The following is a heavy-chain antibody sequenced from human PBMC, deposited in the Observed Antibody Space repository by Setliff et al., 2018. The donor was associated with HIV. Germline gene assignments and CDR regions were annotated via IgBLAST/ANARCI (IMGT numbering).Heavy chain of an antibody. CDR2: INHSGRT. CDR1: GGSLSGDH. J-gene: IGHJ6*03. CDR3: ARVSITYWYSIPTFYYYYMDV. V-gene: IGHV4-34*01. D-gene: IGHD2-15*01. Sequence: SETLSLTCAVYGGSLSGDHWNWLRQPPGKVLEWIGEINHSGRTNYNPSLKSRVTISVDTSKNQFSLKLRSVTAADTAMYYCARVSITYWYSIPTFYYYYMDVWGKGTKVTVSS.